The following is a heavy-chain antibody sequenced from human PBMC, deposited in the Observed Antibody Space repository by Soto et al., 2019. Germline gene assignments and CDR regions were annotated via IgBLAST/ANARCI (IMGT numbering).Heavy chain of an antibody. V-gene: IGHV1-45*02. J-gene: IGHJ4*02. D-gene: IGHD4-17*01. CDR3: ATDVGGYIYGLARH. CDR1: GHTVTYCS. CDR2: ITLYNDNP. Sequence: GASVKVSCKASGHTVTYCSFHWLQQAPGQGLERMKWITLYNDNPNYAKKFQGRVTITRHMSLRTAYIELSSLRSEDSAVYYGATDVGGYIYGLARHWGPGTLVTVSS.